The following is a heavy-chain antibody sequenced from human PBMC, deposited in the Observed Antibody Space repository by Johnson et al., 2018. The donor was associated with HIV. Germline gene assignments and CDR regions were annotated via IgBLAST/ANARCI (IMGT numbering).Heavy chain of an antibody. V-gene: IGHV3-30*04. CDR3: ARGLWLTPDVFDV. Sequence: QVQLVESGGGVVQPGRSLRLSCAASGFTFSSYAMHWVRQAPGKGLEWVAVISYDGSNKYYADSVKGRFTISRDNSKNTLYLQMNSLIAEDTTVYYCARGLWLTPDVFDVWGQGTMVTVSS. CDR1: GFTFSSYA. D-gene: IGHD6-19*01. J-gene: IGHJ3*01. CDR2: ISYDGSNK.